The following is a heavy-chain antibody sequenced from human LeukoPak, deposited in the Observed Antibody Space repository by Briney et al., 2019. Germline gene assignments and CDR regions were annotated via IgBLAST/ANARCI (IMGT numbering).Heavy chain of an antibody. D-gene: IGHD3-10*01. V-gene: IGHV4-59*01. CDR2: IYYSGST. J-gene: IGHJ4*02. CDR3: ARSAGLLWFGEAHFDY. Sequence: SETLSLTCTVSGGSISSYYWSWIRQPPGKGLEWIGYIYYSGSTNFNPSLKSRVTISVDTPKNQFSLKLSSVTAADTAVYYCARSAGLLWFGEAHFDYWGQGTLVTVSS. CDR1: GGSISSYY.